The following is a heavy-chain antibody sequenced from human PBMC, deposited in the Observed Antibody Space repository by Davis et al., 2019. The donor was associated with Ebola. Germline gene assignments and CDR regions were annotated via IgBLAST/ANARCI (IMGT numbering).Heavy chain of an antibody. CDR2: MNPYNGIA. CDR1: GYTFTTYD. Sequence: ASVKVSCKPSGYTFTTYDINCVRQAPRHGLEWVGWMNPYNGIAGYEQNFRGRVTMTRDTSISTAYMELSSLRSDDTAVYYCARGVQGDIRRGMDVWGQGTTVTVSS. CDR3: ARGVQGDIRRGMDV. V-gene: IGHV1-8*01. D-gene: IGHD3-10*01. J-gene: IGHJ6*02.